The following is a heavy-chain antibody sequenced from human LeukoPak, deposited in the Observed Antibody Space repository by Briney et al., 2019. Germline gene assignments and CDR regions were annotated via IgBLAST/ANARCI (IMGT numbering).Heavy chain of an antibody. V-gene: IGHV3-NL1*01. CDR2: IYSRGAT. CDR3: AARNY. J-gene: IGHJ4*02. Sequence: PGRSLRLSCAASGFTFSHYGFHWVRQAPGKGLEGVSVIYSRGATYYADSVKGRFTISRDNSKNTLYLQMNSLRVEDTAVYYCAARNYWGQGTLVTVSS. CDR1: GFTFSHYG. D-gene: IGHD1-14*01.